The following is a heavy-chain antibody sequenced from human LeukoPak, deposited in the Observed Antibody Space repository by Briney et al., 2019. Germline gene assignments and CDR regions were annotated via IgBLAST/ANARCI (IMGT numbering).Heavy chain of an antibody. V-gene: IGHV4-4*07. D-gene: IGHD1-26*01. J-gene: IGHJ5*02. CDR1: GGSISSYY. CDR3: ARGRTGGSYLIRQYNWFDP. Sequence: SETLSLTCTVSGGSISSYYWSWIRQPAGKGLEWIWRIYTSGSTNYNPSLKSRVTMSVDTSKNQFSLKLSSVTAADTAVYYCARGRTGGSYLIRQYNWFDPWGQGTLVTVSS. CDR2: IYTSGST.